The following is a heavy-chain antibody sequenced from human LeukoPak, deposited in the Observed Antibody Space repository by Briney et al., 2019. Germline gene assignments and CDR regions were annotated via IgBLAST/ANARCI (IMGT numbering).Heavy chain of an antibody. D-gene: IGHD5-12*01. CDR3: ARERGIVATAKGFHY. Sequence: ASVKVSCKASGYTFTSYYMHWVRQAPGQGLEWMGIINPSGGSTSYAQKFQGRVTMTRDTSTSTVYMELSSLRSEDTAVYYCARERGIVATAKGFHYWGQGTLDTVSS. V-gene: IGHV1-46*01. J-gene: IGHJ4*02. CDR2: INPSGGST. CDR1: GYTFTSYY.